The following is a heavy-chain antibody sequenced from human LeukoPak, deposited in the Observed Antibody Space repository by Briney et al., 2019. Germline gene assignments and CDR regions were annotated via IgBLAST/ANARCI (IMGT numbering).Heavy chain of an antibody. V-gene: IGHV3-30*14. CDR3: ARENSPGNFDY. J-gene: IGHJ4*02. Sequence: LPGGSLRLSCVASGFTFSSYAMHWVRQAPGKGLEWVAVISYDGSNKYYADSVKGRFTISRDNSKNTLYLQMNSLRAEDTAVYYCARENSPGNFDYWGQGTLVTVSS. CDR2: ISYDGSNK. D-gene: IGHD3-10*01. CDR1: GFTFSSYA.